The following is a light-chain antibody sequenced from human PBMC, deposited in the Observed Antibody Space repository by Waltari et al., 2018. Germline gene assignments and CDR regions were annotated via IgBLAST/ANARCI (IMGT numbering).Light chain of an antibody. CDR2: DVS. J-gene: IGLJ2*01. CDR3: SSYTSSSTLV. CDR1: SSDVGGYNY. V-gene: IGLV2-14*01. Sequence: QSALTQHASVSGSPGQSITISCTGTSSDVGGYNYVFWYQQPPGKAPKLMIYDVSKRPSGVSNRFSGSKSGNTASLTISGLQAEDEADYYCSSYTSSSTLVFGGGTKLTVL.